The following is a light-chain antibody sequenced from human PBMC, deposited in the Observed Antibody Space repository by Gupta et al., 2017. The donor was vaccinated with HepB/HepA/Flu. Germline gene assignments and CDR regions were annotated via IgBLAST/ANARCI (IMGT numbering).Light chain of an antibody. CDR2: NTN. V-gene: IGLV7-46*01. Sequence: QAVVTQEPPLTVSSGGTVTLTCGSSTGAVTSGHYPYWFQQKPGQAPTLVICNTNNRQSWAPVRFSGSVLADKAAMTLTGAQPEDESYYYCLLDYGGAWVFGGGTMLTVL. CDR3: LLDYGGAWV. CDR1: TGAVTSGHY. J-gene: IGLJ3*02.